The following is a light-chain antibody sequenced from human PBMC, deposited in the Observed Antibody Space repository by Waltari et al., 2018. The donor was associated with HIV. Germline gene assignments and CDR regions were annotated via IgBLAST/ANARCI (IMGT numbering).Light chain of an antibody. J-gene: IGLJ1*01. Sequence: QSALTQPRSVSGSPGQSVTISCTGTSSDVGGYNYVSWYQQHPGKAPKLMIYGVSKRPSGVPDPFSGSKSGNTASLTISGLQAEDEADYYCCSYAGSYTFGVFGTGTKVTVL. V-gene: IGLV2-11*01. CDR2: GVS. CDR1: SSDVGGYNY. CDR3: CSYAGSYTFGV.